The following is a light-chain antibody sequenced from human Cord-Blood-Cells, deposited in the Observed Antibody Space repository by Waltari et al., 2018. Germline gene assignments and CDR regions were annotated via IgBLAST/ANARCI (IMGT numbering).Light chain of an antibody. CDR1: KLGDKY. Sequence: SYELTQPPSVSVSPGQPASITSSGAKLGDKYACWYQQTPGQSPVLVIYQDSKRPSGIPERFSGSNSGNTATLTISGTQAMDEADYYCQAWDSSTAVFGGGTKLTVL. CDR2: QDS. V-gene: IGLV3-1*01. J-gene: IGLJ2*01. CDR3: QAWDSSTAV.